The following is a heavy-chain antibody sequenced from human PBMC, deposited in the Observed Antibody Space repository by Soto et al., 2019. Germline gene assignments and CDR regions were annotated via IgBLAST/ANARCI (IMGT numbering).Heavy chain of an antibody. V-gene: IGHV4-59*01. J-gene: IGHJ5*02. CDR3: ARALRYCTNGICYTSNNWFDP. Sequence: SETLSLTCTVSGGSISSYYWSWIRQPPGKGLEWIGYIYYSGSTNYNPSLKSRVTISVDTSKNQFSLKLSSVTAADTAVYYCARALRYCTNGICYTSNNWFDPWGQGTLVTVSS. D-gene: IGHD2-8*01. CDR1: GGSISSYY. CDR2: IYYSGST.